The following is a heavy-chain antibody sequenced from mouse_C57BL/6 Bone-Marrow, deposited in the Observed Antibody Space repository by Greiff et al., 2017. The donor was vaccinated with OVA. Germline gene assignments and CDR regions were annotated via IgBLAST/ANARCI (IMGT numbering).Heavy chain of an antibody. D-gene: IGHD2-3*01. V-gene: IGHV1-64*01. CDR1: GYTFTSYW. Sequence: VQLQQPGAELVKPGASVKLSCKASGYTFTSYWMHWVKQRPGQGLEWIGMIHPNSGSTNYNEKFKSKATLTVDKSSSTAYMQLSSLTSEDSAVYYGARWNDGYYGAMDYWGQGTSVTVSS. J-gene: IGHJ4*01. CDR2: IHPNSGST. CDR3: ARWNDGYYGAMDY.